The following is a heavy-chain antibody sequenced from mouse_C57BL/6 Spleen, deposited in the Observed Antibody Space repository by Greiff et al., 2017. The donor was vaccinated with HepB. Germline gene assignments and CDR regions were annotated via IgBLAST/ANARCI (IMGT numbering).Heavy chain of an antibody. D-gene: IGHD1-1*01. V-gene: IGHV14-1*01. CDR1: GFNIKDYY. CDR2: IDPEDGDT. CDR3: TSYGSSSRGFAY. J-gene: IGHJ3*01. Sequence: VQLKQSGAELVRPGASVKLSCTASGFNIKDYYMHWVKQRPEQGLEWIGRIDPEDGDTEYAPKFQGKATMTADTSSNTAYLQLSSLTSEDTAVYYCTSYGSSSRGFAYWGQGTLVTVSA.